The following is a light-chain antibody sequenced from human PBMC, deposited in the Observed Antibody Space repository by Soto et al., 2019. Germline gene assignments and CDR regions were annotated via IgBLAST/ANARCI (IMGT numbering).Light chain of an antibody. CDR2: DVS. Sequence: QSALTQPASVSGSPGQSITISCTGTSSDVGGYNYVSWYQHHPSKAPKLLIYDVSNRPSGVSNRFSGSKSDNTASLTISGLQPEDEADYYCSSYTTSNTRQIVFGTGTKVTV. CDR3: SSYTTSNTRQIV. V-gene: IGLV2-14*03. CDR1: SSDVGGYNY. J-gene: IGLJ1*01.